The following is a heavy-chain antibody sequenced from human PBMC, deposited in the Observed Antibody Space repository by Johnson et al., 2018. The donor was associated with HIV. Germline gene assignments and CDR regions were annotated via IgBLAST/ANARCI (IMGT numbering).Heavy chain of an antibody. CDR3: ARGGIIHDAFDI. D-gene: IGHD1-1*01. V-gene: IGHV3-30*03. Sequence: QEQLVESGGGVVQPGGSLRLSCAASGFTVSSNYMSWVRQAPGKGLEWVAVISYDGSNKYFADSVKGRFTISRDNSKNTLYLQMSSLRAEDTAVYYCARGGIIHDAFDIWGQGTMVTVSS. J-gene: IGHJ3*02. CDR2: ISYDGSNK. CDR1: GFTVSSNY.